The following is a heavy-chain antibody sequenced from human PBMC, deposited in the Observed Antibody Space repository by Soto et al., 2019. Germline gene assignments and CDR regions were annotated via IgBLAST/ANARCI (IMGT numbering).Heavy chain of an antibody. CDR3: APLRYSYGYPDAFDV. Sequence: QITLKESGPTLVKPTQTLTLTCTFSGFSLSTSGVGVGWIRQPPGKALEWLALIYWDDDKRYSPSLKSRLTITKDTSKNQVVLTVTNMDPVDTATYYCAPLRYSYGYPDAFDVWGQGTLVTVSS. V-gene: IGHV2-5*02. D-gene: IGHD5-18*01. J-gene: IGHJ3*01. CDR2: IYWDDDK. CDR1: GFSLSTSGVG.